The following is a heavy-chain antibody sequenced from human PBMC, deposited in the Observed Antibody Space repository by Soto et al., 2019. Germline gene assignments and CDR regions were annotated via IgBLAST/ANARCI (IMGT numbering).Heavy chain of an antibody. CDR1: GFTFSSYA. CDR3: AKVQLKMTTVSCFDY. V-gene: IGHV3-23*01. D-gene: IGHD4-17*01. J-gene: IGHJ4*02. CDR2: ISGSGGST. Sequence: GGSLRLSCAASGFTFSSYAMSWVRQAPGKGLEWVSAISGSGGSTYYADSVKGRFTISRDNSKNTLYLQMNSLRAEDTAVYYCAKVQLKMTTVSCFDYWGQGTLVTVSS.